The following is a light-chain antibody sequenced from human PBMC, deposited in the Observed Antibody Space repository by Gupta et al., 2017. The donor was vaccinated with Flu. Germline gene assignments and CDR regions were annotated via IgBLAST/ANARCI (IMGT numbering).Light chain of an antibody. CDR3: QVRDRSSDHWV. J-gene: IGLJ3*02. CDR1: DIESKN. CDR2: EDN. V-gene: IGLV3-21*02. Sequence: GEKARNNCGGKDIESKNVHWYQQKTGQAPVLVVYEDNNRPSGSPEGFSGANCGNTATMTISRVEEGDDADYYCQVRDRSSDHWVFGGGTKLTVL.